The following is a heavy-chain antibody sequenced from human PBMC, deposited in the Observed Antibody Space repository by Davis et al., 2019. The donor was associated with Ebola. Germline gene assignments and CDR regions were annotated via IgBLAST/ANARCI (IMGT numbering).Heavy chain of an antibody. CDR2: ISPQNGNR. Sequence: AASVKVSCKVSGYTLTELSMHWVRQAPGKGLEWMGWISPQNGNRKYAQKFQGRVAMTTDTSTSTVYMELRSLTSDDTAVYFCAREGSSSATFDIWGQGTRVTVSS. CDR1: GYTLTELS. J-gene: IGHJ3*02. V-gene: IGHV1-18*01. CDR3: AREGSSSATFDI. D-gene: IGHD6-6*01.